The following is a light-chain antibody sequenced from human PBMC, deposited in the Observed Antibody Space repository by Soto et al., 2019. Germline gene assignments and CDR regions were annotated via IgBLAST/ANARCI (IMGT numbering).Light chain of an antibody. CDR1: SSDVGGYDY. CDR3: SSYAGSNNFGV. Sequence: QSALTQPPSASGSPGQSVTISCTGTSSDVGGYDYVSWYQQHPGKAPKLMVYEVTKRPSGVPDRFSGSKSGNTASLTVSGLQAEDEADYFCSSYAGSNNFGVFGGGTQL. CDR2: EVT. V-gene: IGLV2-8*01. J-gene: IGLJ3*02.